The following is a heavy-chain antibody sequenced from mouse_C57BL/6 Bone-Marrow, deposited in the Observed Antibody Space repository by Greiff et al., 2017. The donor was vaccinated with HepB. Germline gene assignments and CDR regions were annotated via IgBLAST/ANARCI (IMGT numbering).Heavy chain of an antibody. J-gene: IGHJ3*01. CDR2: IDPETGGT. V-gene: IGHV1-15*01. CDR1: GYTFTDYE. D-gene: IGHD2-14*01. Sequence: VKLMESGAELVRPGASVTLSCKASGYTFTDYEMHWVKQTPVHGLEWIGAIDPETGGTAYNQKFKGKAILTADKSSSTAYMELRSLTSEDSAVYYCTRATIGPYWGQGTLVTVSA. CDR3: TRATIGPY.